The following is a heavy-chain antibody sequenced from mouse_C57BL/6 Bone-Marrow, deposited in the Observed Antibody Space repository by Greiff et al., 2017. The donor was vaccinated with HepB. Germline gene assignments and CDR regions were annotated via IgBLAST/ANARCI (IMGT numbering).Heavy chain of an antibody. Sequence: VKVEESGPGLVQPSQSLSITCTVSGFSLTSYGVHWVRQSPGKGLEWLGVIWSGGSTDYNAAFISRLSISKDNSKSQVFFKMNSLQADDTAIYYCARGHYYSNPYWYFDVWGTGTTVTVSS. D-gene: IGHD2-5*01. J-gene: IGHJ1*03. CDR2: IWSGGST. V-gene: IGHV2-2*01. CDR1: GFSLTSYG. CDR3: ARGHYYSNPYWYFDV.